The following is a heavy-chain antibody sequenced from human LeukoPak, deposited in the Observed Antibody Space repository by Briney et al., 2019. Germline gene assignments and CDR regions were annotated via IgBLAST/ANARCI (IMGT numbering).Heavy chain of an antibody. V-gene: IGHV3-21*04. D-gene: IGHD3-10*01. CDR2: ISSSTFYI. Sequence: MSGGSLRLSCAASGFSFRNYTMNWVRQAPGKGLEWVSSISSSTFYIYHADSVKGRFTISRDNAKNSVYLQMNSLRAEDTALYYCARDPTEGFEELLSPPDYWGQGTLVTVSS. J-gene: IGHJ4*02. CDR1: GFSFRNYT. CDR3: ARDPTEGFEELLSPPDY.